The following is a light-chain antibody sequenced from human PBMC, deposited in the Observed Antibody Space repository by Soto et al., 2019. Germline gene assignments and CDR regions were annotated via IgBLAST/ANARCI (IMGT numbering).Light chain of an antibody. V-gene: IGKV2-24*01. Sequence: DIVMTQTPLSSPVTLGQPASISCRSSQSVVHSDGNTYLTWLQQRPGQPPRLLLYKISKRFSGVPDRFSGSGAGTDFTLKISRVEAEDAGVYFCMQLTQFPSTFGQGTKVEIK. CDR3: MQLTQFPST. CDR1: QSVVHSDGNTY. J-gene: IGKJ1*01. CDR2: KIS.